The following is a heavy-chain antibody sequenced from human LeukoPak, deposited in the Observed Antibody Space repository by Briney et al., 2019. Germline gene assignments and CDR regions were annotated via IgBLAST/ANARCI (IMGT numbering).Heavy chain of an antibody. J-gene: IGHJ4*02. V-gene: IGHV4-31*03. Sequence: SETLSLTCSVSGGSISSGGYYWSWIRQHPGKGLEWIGYIYYSGSTYYNPSLKSRITISVDTSKNQFSLKLSSVTAADTAVYYCARGGVPAASSDYWGQGTLVTVSS. CDR2: IYYSGST. D-gene: IGHD2-2*01. CDR3: ARGGVPAASSDY. CDR1: GGSISSGGYY.